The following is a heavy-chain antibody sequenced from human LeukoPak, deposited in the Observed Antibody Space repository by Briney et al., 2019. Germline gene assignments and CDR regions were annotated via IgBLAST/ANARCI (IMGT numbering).Heavy chain of an antibody. CDR3: ARHLHNYVAMDA. CDR1: GFTFSSYG. V-gene: IGHV3-33*01. CDR2: IWYDGSNK. D-gene: IGHD3-10*02. J-gene: IGHJ6*02. Sequence: GRSLRLSCAASGFTFSSYGMHWVRQAPGKGLEWVAVIWYDGSNKYYADSVKGRFTISRDNSKNTLYLQMNSLRAEDTALYYCARHLHNYVAMDAWGQGTTVTVSS.